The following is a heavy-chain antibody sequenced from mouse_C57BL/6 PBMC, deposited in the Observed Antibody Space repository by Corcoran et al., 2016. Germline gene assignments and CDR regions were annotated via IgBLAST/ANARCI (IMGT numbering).Heavy chain of an antibody. J-gene: IGHJ1*03. Sequence: QIQLVQSGPELTKPGETVKISCKASGYTFTTYGMSWVKQAPGKGLKWMGWINTYSGVPTYADDFKGRFAFSLETSASTAYLQINNLKNEDTATYFCARKGYGTPYWYFDVWGTGTTVTVSS. V-gene: IGHV9-3*01. CDR1: GYTFTTYG. CDR2: INTYSGVP. CDR3: ARKGYGTPYWYFDV. D-gene: IGHD1-1*01.